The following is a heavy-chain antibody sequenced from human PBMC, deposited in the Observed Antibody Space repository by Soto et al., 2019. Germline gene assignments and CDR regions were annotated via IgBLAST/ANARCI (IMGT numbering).Heavy chain of an antibody. CDR2: IYHSGST. V-gene: IGHV4-38-2*02. J-gene: IGHJ4*02. CDR1: GYPISSGYF. CDR3: AREKESRGYYLDFDY. Sequence: TSETLSLTCAVSGYPISSGYFWGWIRQPPGKGLEWIGSIYHSGSTHYNPSLKSRVTISVDTSKNQFSLKLSSVTAADTAVYYCAREKESRGYYLDFDYWGQGTLVTFSS. D-gene: IGHD3-22*01.